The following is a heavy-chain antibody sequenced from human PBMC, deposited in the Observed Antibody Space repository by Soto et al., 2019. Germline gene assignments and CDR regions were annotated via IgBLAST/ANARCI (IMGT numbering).Heavy chain of an antibody. CDR2: ISAYNGNT. CDR3: AGDGVSGYGGWFDL. CDR1: GYTFTSYG. V-gene: IGHV1-18*01. Sequence: QVQLVQSGAEVKKPGASVKVSCKASGYTFTSYGISWVRQAPGQGLEWMGWISAYNGNTNYAQKLQGRVTMTTDTYTSTAYKELRSLKSDDTAGDFCAGDGVSGYGGWFDLWGQGTLVTVSS. J-gene: IGHJ5*02. D-gene: IGHD5-12*01.